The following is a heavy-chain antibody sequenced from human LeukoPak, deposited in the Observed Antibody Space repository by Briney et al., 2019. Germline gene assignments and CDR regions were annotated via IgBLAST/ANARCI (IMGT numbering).Heavy chain of an antibody. D-gene: IGHD3-22*01. V-gene: IGHV4-30-4*01. CDR1: GGSISSGDYY. CDR3: ARPYYYDSRIDP. J-gene: IGHJ5*02. Sequence: SETLSLICTVSGGSISSGDYYWSWIRQPPGKGLEWIGYFYYSGSTYYNPSLKSRVTISVDTSKNQFSLKLSSVTAADTAVYYCARPYYYDSRIDPWGQGTLVTVSS. CDR2: FYYSGST.